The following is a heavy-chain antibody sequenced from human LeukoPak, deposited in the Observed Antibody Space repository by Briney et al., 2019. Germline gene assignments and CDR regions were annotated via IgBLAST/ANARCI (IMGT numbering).Heavy chain of an antibody. J-gene: IGHJ4*02. D-gene: IGHD3-16*01. CDR1: GYSISSGYY. Sequence: PSETLSLTCAVSGYSISSGYYWGWIRQPPGKGLGWIGSIYHSGSTYYNPSLKSRVTISVDTSKNQFSLKLSSVTAADTAVYYCASSGGPNLDSWGQGTLVTVSS. CDR2: IYHSGST. CDR3: ASSGGPNLDS. V-gene: IGHV4-38-2*01.